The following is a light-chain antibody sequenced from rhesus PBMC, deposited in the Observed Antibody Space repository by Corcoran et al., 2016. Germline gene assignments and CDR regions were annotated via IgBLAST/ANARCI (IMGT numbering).Light chain of an antibody. V-gene: IGKV7-13*01. Sequence: DIVLTQSTASLAVSPGQRATITCRASESVSVFGIKLIHWDQQKPGQPPKLLIYQASNKVPGVPDSFSGSGSGTDFSLPINPVEPADAADYYCLQSKNSFTFGPWTKLDIK. CDR3: LQSKNSFT. J-gene: IGKJ3*01. CDR2: QAS. CDR1: ESVSVFGIKL.